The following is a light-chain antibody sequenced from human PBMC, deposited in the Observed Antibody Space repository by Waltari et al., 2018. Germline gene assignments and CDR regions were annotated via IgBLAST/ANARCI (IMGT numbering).Light chain of an antibody. CDR2: GNT. Sequence: QSGLTQPPSVSGAPGQRGTISCTGSSSNIGAGDDVHWYQLLPGTAPKVLIYGNTNRPSGVPDRFSGSKSGTSASLAITGLQAEDEADYYCQSYDNSLNSVFGGGTKLTVL. CDR1: SSNIGAGDD. J-gene: IGLJ2*01. V-gene: IGLV1-40*01. CDR3: QSYDNSLNSV.